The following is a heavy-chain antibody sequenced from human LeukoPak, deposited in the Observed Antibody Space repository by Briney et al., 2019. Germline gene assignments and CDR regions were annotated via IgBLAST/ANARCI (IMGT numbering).Heavy chain of an antibody. CDR3: ARVSSPGYYYYYMDV. CDR2: VYYSGST. CDR1: GGSISGRSYY. Sequence: PSETLSLTCTVSGGSISGRSYYWGWIRQPPGKGLEWIGSVYYSGSTYYNPSLKSRVTISVDTSKIQFSLRLNSVTAADTAVYYCARVSSPGYYYYYMDVWGKGTTVTVSS. V-gene: IGHV4-39*01. J-gene: IGHJ6*03. D-gene: IGHD2-15*01.